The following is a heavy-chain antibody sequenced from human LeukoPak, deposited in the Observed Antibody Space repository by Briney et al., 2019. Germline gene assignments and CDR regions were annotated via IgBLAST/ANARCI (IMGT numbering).Heavy chain of an antibody. J-gene: IGHJ4*02. CDR1: GGSISSYY. V-gene: IGHV4-59*06. CDR2: IYYSGST. CDR3: GRAGYYGSGSYRTFDS. D-gene: IGHD3-10*01. Sequence: SETLSLTCTVSGGSISSYYWSWIRQHPGKGLEWIGYIYYSGSTYYNPSLKSRVTISVDRSKIQFSLKLSSVTAADTAVYYCGRAGYYGSGSYRTFDSWGQGTLVTVSS.